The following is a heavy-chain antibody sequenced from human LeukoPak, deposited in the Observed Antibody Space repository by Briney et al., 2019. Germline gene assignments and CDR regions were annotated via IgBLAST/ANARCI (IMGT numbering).Heavy chain of an antibody. V-gene: IGHV3-48*03. CDR1: GFTFSRYE. J-gene: IGHJ4*02. D-gene: IGHD3-10*01. CDR3: ARHYYGSGSYLY. Sequence: GGSLRLSCAASGFTFSRYEMNWVRQAPGKGLEWVSYISSSGSSIYYADSVKGRFTISRDNAKNSLFLQLNSLRAEDTAVYYCARHYYGSGSYLYWGQGTLVTVSS. CDR2: ISSSGSSI.